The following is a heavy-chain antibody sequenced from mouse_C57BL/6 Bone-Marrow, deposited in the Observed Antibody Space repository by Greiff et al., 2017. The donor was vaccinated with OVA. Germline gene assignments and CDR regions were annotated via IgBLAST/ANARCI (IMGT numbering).Heavy chain of an antibody. V-gene: IGHV5-4*01. CDR1: GFTFSSYA. J-gene: IGHJ3*01. Sequence: EVQGVESGGGLVKPGGSLKLSCAASGFTFSSYAMSWVRQTPEKRLEWVATISDGGSYTYYPDNVKGRFTISRNNAKNNLYLQMSHLKSEDTAMYYCARPTYWGQGTLVTVSA. CDR2: ISDGGSYT. D-gene: IGHD2-10*01. CDR3: ARPTY.